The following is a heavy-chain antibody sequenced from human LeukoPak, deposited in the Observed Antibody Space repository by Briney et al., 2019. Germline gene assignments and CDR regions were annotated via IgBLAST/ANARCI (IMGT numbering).Heavy chain of an antibody. V-gene: IGHV3-53*01. CDR1: GFTVRNNY. Sequence: GGSLRLSCAASGFTVRNNYMSWVRRAAGKGLEWVALIYSVGSTYYADSVKGRFTISRDNSKHTLHLQMNSLRAEDTAVYYCVRNSGELGAWGQGTLVTVSS. CDR3: VRNSGELGA. J-gene: IGHJ5*02. D-gene: IGHD2-21*01. CDR2: IYSVGST.